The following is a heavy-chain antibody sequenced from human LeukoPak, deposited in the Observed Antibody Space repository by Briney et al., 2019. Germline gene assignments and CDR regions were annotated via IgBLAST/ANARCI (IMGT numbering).Heavy chain of an antibody. CDR2: INHSGST. D-gene: IGHD3-3*01. CDR1: GGSFSGYY. V-gene: IGHV4-34*01. Sequence: PSETLSLTCAVYGGSFSGYYWSWIRQPPGKGLEWIGEINHSGSTNYNPSPKSRVTISVDTSKNQFSLKLSSVTAADTAVYYCARLFTIFGVGYYGMDVWGQGTTVTVSS. J-gene: IGHJ6*02. CDR3: ARLFTIFGVGYYGMDV.